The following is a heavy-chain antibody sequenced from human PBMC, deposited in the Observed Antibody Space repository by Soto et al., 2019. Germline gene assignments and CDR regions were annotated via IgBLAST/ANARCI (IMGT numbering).Heavy chain of an antibody. Sequence: QVQLVQSGAEVKKPGASVKVSCKASGYTFTSYYMHWVRQAPGQGLEWMGIINPSGGSTSYAQKFQGRVTMTRDTSTSTVYMELSSLRSEDTAVYCCARAKALYDSSGYYDAFDIWGQGTMVTVSS. CDR1: GYTFTSYY. CDR3: ARAKALYDSSGYYDAFDI. D-gene: IGHD3-22*01. J-gene: IGHJ3*02. CDR2: INPSGGST. V-gene: IGHV1-46*01.